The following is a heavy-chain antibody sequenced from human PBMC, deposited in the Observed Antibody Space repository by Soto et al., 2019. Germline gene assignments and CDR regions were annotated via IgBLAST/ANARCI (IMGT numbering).Heavy chain of an antibody. CDR3: ARDPLSSGYINYYYYYGMDV. D-gene: IGHD3-22*01. Sequence: GGSLRLSCAASGFTFSSYGMHWVRQAPGKGLEWVAVIWYDGSNKYYADSVKGRFTISRDNSKNTLYLQMNSLRAEDTAVYYCARDPLSSGYINYYYYYGMDVWGQGTTVTVSS. CDR2: IWYDGSNK. CDR1: GFTFSSYG. J-gene: IGHJ6*02. V-gene: IGHV3-33*01.